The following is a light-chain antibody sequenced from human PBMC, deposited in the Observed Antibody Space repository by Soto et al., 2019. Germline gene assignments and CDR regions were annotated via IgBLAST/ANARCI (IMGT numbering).Light chain of an antibody. V-gene: IGKV1D-12*01. CDR3: QQANSFPRT. CDR1: PDISSW. CDR2: AAS. J-gene: IGKJ4*01. Sequence: DIHMTQSPSSVSASVGDRVTITCRASPDISSWLAWYQHKPGKAPSLLIYAASSLQSGVPSRFRGSGSGTDLALTSAGLESEDLATYYCQQANSFPRTFGGGTKVEIK.